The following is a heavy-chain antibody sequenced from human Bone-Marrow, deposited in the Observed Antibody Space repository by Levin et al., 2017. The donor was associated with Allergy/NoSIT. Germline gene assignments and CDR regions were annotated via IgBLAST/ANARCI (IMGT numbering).Heavy chain of an antibody. CDR1: GGSFSDYH. Sequence: SQTLSLTCPVSGGSFSDYHWSWIRQPPGKGLEWIGEINHSGYTNYNPSLKSRVSMSVDTPKKQFSLKLSSVTAADTAVYYCAREGRSVTGIGDWGQGTLVTVSS. CDR3: AREGRSVTGIGD. CDR2: INHSGYT. D-gene: IGHD2-21*02. J-gene: IGHJ1*01. V-gene: IGHV4-34*01.